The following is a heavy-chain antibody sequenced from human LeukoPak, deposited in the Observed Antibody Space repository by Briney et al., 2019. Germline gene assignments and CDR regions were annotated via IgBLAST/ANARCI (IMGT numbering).Heavy chain of an antibody. CDR3: ARSEYDYDILTGYYKGSWFDP. CDR2: IIPILGIA. Sequence: ASVKVSCKASGGTFSSYAISWVRQAPGQGLEWMGRIIPILGIANYAQKFQGRVTITADKSTSTAYMELSSLRSEDTDVYYCARSEYDYDILTGYYKGSWFDPWGQGTLVTVSS. D-gene: IGHD3-9*01. J-gene: IGHJ5*02. V-gene: IGHV1-69*04. CDR1: GGTFSSYA.